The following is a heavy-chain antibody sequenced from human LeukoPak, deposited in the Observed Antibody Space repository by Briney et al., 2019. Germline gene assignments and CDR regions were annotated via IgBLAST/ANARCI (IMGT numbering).Heavy chain of an antibody. J-gene: IGHJ6*02. CDR1: GFVFSGYS. CDR3: ARDRAVKARIGGMDV. Sequence: GGSLRLSCAASGFVFSGYSITWVRQAPGRGLEWVSYISESSSHTYYVDSVKGRFTISRDNAKNSLYLQMSSPRAEDTGIYYCARDRAVKARIGGMDVWGQGTTVIVSS. D-gene: IGHD3-16*01. V-gene: IGHV3-21*06. CDR2: ISESSSHT.